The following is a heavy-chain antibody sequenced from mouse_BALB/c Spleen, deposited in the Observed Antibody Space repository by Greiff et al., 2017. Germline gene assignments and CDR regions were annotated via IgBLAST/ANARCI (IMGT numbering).Heavy chain of an antibody. CDR2: ISTYYGNT. J-gene: IGHJ2*01. D-gene: IGHD1-1*01. V-gene: IGHV1-67*01. Sequence: QVQLQQSGPELVRPGVSVKISCKGSGYTFTDYAMHWVKQSHAKSLEWIGVISTYYGNTNYNQKFKGKATMTVDKSSSTAYMELARLTSEDSAIYYCARGELLHYFDYWGQGTTLTVSS. CDR1: GYTFTDYA. CDR3: ARGELLHYFDY.